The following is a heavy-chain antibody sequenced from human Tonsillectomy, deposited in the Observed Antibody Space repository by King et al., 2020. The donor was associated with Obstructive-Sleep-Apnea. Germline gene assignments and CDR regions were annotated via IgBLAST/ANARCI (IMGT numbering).Heavy chain of an antibody. D-gene: IGHD3-10*01. CDR3: ATDRTGSLDY. V-gene: IGHV3-21*01. CDR1: GVTFSSYS. Sequence: VQLVDFGGGLVKPGGSLRLSCAASGVTFSSYSLNWFRQAPRKGLEWVSSISSSSSYIYYADSVRGRFTISRDNAKNSLYLQMNSLRAEDTAVYYCATDRTGSLDYWGQGTLATVSS. J-gene: IGHJ4*02. CDR2: ISSSSSYI.